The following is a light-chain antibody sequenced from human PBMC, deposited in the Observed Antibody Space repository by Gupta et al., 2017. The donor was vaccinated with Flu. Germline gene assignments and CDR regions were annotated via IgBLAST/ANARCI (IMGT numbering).Light chain of an antibody. CDR3: GSYASSTALYV. V-gene: IGLV2-14*03. CDR2: EVT. Sequence: QSALTPPASVSGSPGQSITISCTGTNSDVGTYDYVSWFQQHPGEAPKLMIYEVTSRPSGVSSRFSGSKSGNTASLTISGLQPEDEADYYCGSYASSTALYVFGTGTKVTVL. CDR1: NSDVGTYDY. J-gene: IGLJ1*01.